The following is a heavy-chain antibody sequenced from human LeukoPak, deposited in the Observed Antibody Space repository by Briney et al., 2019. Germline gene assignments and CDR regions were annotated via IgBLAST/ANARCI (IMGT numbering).Heavy chain of an antibody. CDR2: ISYDGSNK. D-gene: IGHD6-19*01. CDR1: GFTFRSYG. J-gene: IGHJ4*02. Sequence: GGSLRLSCTASGFTFRSYGMHWVRQTPGKGLEWVAVISYDGSNKYYADSAKDRFTISRDNSKNTLYLQMNSLRAEDTAVYYCAKAARVSGFDYWGQGTLVTVSS. V-gene: IGHV3-30*18. CDR3: AKAARVSGFDY.